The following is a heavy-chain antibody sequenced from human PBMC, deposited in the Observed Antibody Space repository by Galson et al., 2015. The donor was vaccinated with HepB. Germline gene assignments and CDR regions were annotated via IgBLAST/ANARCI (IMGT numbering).Heavy chain of an antibody. CDR2: ISSSSTTI. D-gene: IGHD6-13*01. Sequence: SLRLSCAASGFTASRIYMSWVRQAPGKGLEWVSFISSSSTTIYYADSVKGRFTISRDDAKNSLYLQMNSLRAEDTAVYYCARDLTGYSSTWRRYWFFDLWGRGTLVTVSS. CDR3: ARDLTGYSSTWRRYWFFDL. J-gene: IGHJ2*01. V-gene: IGHV3-48*04. CDR1: GFTASRIY.